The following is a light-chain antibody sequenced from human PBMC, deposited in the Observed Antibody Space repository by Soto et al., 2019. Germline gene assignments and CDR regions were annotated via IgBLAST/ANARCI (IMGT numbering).Light chain of an antibody. J-gene: IGKJ4*01. V-gene: IGKV1-12*01. Sequence: PITHSPSSVSASVLHRVTITCRASQDVSTWLAWYQHKPGKAPNLLIHDTSILQSGVPSRFSGSGSGTEFTLTISSLQPEDFATYYCQQAHSFPLTFGGGTKVDIK. CDR3: QQAHSFPLT. CDR1: QDVSTW. CDR2: DTS.